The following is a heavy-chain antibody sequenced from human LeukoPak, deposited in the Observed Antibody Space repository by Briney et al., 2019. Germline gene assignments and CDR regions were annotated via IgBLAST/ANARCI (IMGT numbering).Heavy chain of an antibody. CDR1: GFTFSSYE. D-gene: IGHD3-3*01. CDR3: ARELQKYYDFWSGYNDAFDI. J-gene: IGHJ3*02. Sequence: GGSLRLSCAASGFTFSSYEMNWVRQAPGKGLEWVSYISSSSSTIYYADSVKSRFTISRDNAKNSLYLQMNSLRAEDTAVYYCARELQKYYDFWSGYNDAFDIWGQGTMVTVSS. V-gene: IGHV3-48*03. CDR2: ISSSSSTI.